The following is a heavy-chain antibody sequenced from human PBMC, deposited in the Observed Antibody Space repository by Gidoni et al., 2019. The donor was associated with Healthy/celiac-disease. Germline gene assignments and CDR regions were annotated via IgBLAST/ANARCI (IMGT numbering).Heavy chain of an antibody. D-gene: IGHD5-12*01. J-gene: IGHJ6*02. CDR1: GYTFTGYY. CDR3: ARDGEMATPWSYYYGMDV. V-gene: IGHV1-2*02. Sequence: QVQLVQSGAEVKKPGASVKVSCTASGYTFTGYYMHWVRQAPGQGLEWMGWINPNSGGTNYAQKFQGRVTMTRDTSISTAYMELSRLRSDDTAVYYCARDGEMATPWSYYYGMDVWGQGTTVTVSS. CDR2: INPNSGGT.